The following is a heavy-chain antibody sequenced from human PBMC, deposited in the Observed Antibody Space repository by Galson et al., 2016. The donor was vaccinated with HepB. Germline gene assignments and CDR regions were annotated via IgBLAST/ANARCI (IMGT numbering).Heavy chain of an antibody. V-gene: IGHV4-31*03. CDR3: ARGLIQGVFDS. J-gene: IGHJ4*02. CDR2: VHHTGGT. Sequence: SLTCNVSGGSINSDRHFWSWLRQHPGKALEWIAYVHHTGGTFYNPSLKSRFNISLDTPKNQFSLKLDSVSAADTAVYYCARGLIQGVFDSWGQGTLVPVSS. D-gene: IGHD2-21*01. CDR1: GGSINSDRHF.